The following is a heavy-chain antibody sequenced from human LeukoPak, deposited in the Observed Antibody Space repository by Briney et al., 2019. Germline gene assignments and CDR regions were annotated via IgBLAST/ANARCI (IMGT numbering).Heavy chain of an antibody. CDR2: INHSGST. V-gene: IGHV4-34*01. CDR1: GGSFSGYY. Sequence: SETLSLTCAVYGGSFSGYYWSWIRQPPGKGLEWIGEINHSGSTNYNPSLKSRVTISVDTSKSQFSLKLSSVTAADTAVYYCARGSVNYCSSTSCSGAFDIWGRGTMVTVSS. CDR3: ARGSVNYCSSTSCSGAFDI. D-gene: IGHD2-2*01. J-gene: IGHJ3*02.